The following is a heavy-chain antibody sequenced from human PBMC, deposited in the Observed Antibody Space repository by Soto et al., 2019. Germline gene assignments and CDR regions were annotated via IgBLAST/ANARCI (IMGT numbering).Heavy chain of an antibody. V-gene: IGHV5-10-1*01. J-gene: IGHJ4*02. Sequence: EVQLVQSGAELEKPGESLRITCKGSGYSFSSYWISWVCQMPGKGLEWMGRIDPSDSYTNYSPSFQGHVTISADKSISTAYLQWSSLKASDTAMYYCARGTYSGSFGTYYWGQGTLVTVSS. CDR1: GYSFSSYW. D-gene: IGHD1-26*01. CDR3: ARGTYSGSFGTYY. CDR2: IDPSDSYT.